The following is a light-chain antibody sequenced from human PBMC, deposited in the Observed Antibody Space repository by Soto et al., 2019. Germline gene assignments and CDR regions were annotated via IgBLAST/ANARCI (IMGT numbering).Light chain of an antibody. CDR2: VEGSGSF. CDR3: ETWDINTWV. CDR1: VGHSGNT. J-gene: IGLJ3*02. V-gene: IGLV4-60*02. Sequence: QLVLTQSSSASASLGSSVKLTCTLSVGHSGNTVAWHQQEPGKAPRFLMKVEGSGSFDKGTGVADRFSGSSYGADRYLTISNLQFEDEDDYFCETWDINTWVFGGGTKVTVL.